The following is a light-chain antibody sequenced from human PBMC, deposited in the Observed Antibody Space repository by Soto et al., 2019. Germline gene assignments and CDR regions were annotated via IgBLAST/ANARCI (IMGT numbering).Light chain of an antibody. Sequence: QSVLTQPASVSGSPGQSITISCTGTSSVVGSYNLVSWYQQHPGKAPKLMIYEGSKRPSGVSNRFSGSKSGNTASLTISGLQAEDEADYYCCSYAGIDTYVFGTGTKVTVL. CDR3: CSYAGIDTYV. J-gene: IGLJ1*01. V-gene: IGLV2-23*01. CDR2: EGS. CDR1: SSVVGSYNL.